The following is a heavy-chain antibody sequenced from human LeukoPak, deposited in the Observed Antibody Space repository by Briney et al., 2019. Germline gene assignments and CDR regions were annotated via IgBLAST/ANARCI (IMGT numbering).Heavy chain of an antibody. CDR3: ARETPGAGHFDY. CDR2: IYYSGGT. D-gene: IGHD7-27*01. V-gene: IGHV4-59*01. CDR1: GGSINYYY. Sequence: SETLSFTCTVSGGSINYYYWMWIRQPPGKGLEWIGYIYYSGGTHYNPSLKSRVTMLVDTSKNQFSLKLTAVTAADTAVYYCARETPGAGHFDYWGQGSLVTVSS. J-gene: IGHJ4*02.